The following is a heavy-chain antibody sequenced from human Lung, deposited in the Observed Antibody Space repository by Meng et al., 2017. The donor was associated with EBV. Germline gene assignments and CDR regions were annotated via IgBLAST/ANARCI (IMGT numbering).Heavy chain of an antibody. Sequence: LPESCPVLVRPSETLSLTCSVSGGPVSSGGYYWTWIRQPPGKGLEWIGHIYRGGKTNYNPSLQSRVTISVDTSRNQVSLDLVSVTAADTAVYYCARAGGGRPLEYWGQGTLVTVSS. CDR3: ARAGGGRPLEY. V-gene: IGHV4-61*08. D-gene: IGHD4-23*01. CDR2: IYRGGKT. CDR1: GGPVSSGGYY. J-gene: IGHJ4*02.